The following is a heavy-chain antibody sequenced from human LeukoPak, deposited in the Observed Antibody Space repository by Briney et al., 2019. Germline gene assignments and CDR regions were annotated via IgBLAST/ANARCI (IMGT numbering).Heavy chain of an antibody. Sequence: SETLSLTCTVSGGSISSGDYYWNWIRQHPGKGLEWIGYISYSGSIYYNPSLKSRVTISLDPSKTQFSLKLSSVTAADTAVYYCARDRGYSYGCDAFDIWGQGTMVTVSS. CDR3: ARDRGYSYGCDAFDI. CDR1: GGSISSGDYY. V-gene: IGHV4-31*03. D-gene: IGHD5-18*01. J-gene: IGHJ3*02. CDR2: ISYSGSI.